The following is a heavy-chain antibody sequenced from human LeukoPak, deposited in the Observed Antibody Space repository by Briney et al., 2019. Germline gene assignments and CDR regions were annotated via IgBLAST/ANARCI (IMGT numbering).Heavy chain of an antibody. J-gene: IGHJ4*02. CDR2: ISRASESI. D-gene: IGHD5-24*01. V-gene: IGHV3-21*01. CDR3: ARGGEMATQLFFYLDY. CDR1: GFNFNTYS. Sequence: PGGSLRLSCEASGFNFNTYSMAWVRQAPGKGLEWVSIISRASESIFYADSVKGRFTISRDNAKNSLFLQMNSLRAEDTAVYYCARGGEMATQLFFYLDYWGQGTLVTVSS.